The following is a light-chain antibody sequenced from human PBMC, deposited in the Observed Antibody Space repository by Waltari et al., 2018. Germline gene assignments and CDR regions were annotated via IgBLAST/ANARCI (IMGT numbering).Light chain of an antibody. V-gene: IGKV3-20*01. J-gene: IGKJ2*01. CDR3: QQYGSSILYT. CDR1: QSLTKRY. Sequence: EVVLTQSPGTLSLSPGERATLPCRASQSLTKRYLAWYHKKPGQAPRLLIYGASSRAAGIPDRFSGSGSGTDFTLTISSLEPEDFAVYYCQQYGSSILYTFGQGTKLEIK. CDR2: GAS.